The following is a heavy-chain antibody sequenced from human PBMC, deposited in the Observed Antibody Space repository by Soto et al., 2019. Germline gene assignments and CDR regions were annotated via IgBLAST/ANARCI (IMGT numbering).Heavy chain of an antibody. CDR3: AKNGRGGLTLKQPIYYFDY. J-gene: IGHJ4*02. Sequence: GGSLRLSCAASGFTFSSYAMSWVRQAPGKGLEWVSAISGSGDTTYYADSVRGRFTISRDNSKNTLYLQMNSLRAEDTAVYYCAKNGRGGLTLKQPIYYFDYWGQGTLVTVSS. CDR2: ISGSGDTT. D-gene: IGHD2-15*01. CDR1: GFTFSSYA. V-gene: IGHV3-23*01.